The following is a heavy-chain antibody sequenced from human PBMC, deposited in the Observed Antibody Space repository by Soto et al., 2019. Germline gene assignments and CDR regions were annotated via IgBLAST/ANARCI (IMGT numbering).Heavy chain of an antibody. CDR2: IYYTGTT. D-gene: IGHD6-13*01. CDR1: GGSLSTSCHY. J-gene: IGHJ4*02. CDR3: ARGALSSSRYDNFDY. V-gene: IGHV4-39*01. Sequence: SETLSLTWTVSGGSLSTSCHYWGWIRQSPGKGLEWIGSIYYTGTTYYNLSLQSRVTIYVDTSRNQFSLKLRSVTAADTAIYYCARGALSSSRYDNFDYWGQGTLVTVSS.